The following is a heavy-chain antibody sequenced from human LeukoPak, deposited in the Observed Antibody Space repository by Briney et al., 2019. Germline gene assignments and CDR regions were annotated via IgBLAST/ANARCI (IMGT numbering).Heavy chain of an antibody. D-gene: IGHD4-17*01. J-gene: IGHJ4*02. CDR3: ARDPQSYCGDSTCFDY. V-gene: IGHV1-2*02. CDR2: INPNSGGT. CDR1: GYTFTGYY. Sequence: ASVKVSCKASGYTFTGYYMHWVRQAPGQGLEWMGWINPNSGGTNYAQKFQGRVTMTRDTSISTAYMELSRLRSDDTAVYYCARDPQSYCGDSTCFDYWGQGTLVTVSS.